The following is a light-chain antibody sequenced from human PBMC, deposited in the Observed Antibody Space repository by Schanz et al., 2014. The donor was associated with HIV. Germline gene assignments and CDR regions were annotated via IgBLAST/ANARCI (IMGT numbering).Light chain of an antibody. Sequence: AIRMTQSPSSFSASTGDRVTITCRASQGISSYLAWYQQKPGKAPKLLISKASNLESGVPSRFSGSGSGTEFTLTISSLQPDDVATYYCQQYNSYPLTFGGGTKVEIK. CDR2: KAS. CDR3: QQYNSYPLT. V-gene: IGKV1-8*01. CDR1: QGISSY. J-gene: IGKJ4*01.